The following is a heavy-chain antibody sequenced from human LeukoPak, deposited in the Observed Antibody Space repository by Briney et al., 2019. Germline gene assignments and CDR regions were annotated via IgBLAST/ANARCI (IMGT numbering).Heavy chain of an antibody. D-gene: IGHD6-19*01. Sequence: PGRSLRLSCAASGFTFSSYAMHWVRQAPGKGLEWVAVISYDGSNKYYADSVKGRFTISRDNSKNTLHLQMNSLRAEDTAVYYCARDQDPYSSGWYGGGFDYWGQGTLVTVSS. CDR2: ISYDGSNK. V-gene: IGHV3-30-3*01. CDR1: GFTFSSYA. CDR3: ARDQDPYSSGWYGGGFDY. J-gene: IGHJ4*02.